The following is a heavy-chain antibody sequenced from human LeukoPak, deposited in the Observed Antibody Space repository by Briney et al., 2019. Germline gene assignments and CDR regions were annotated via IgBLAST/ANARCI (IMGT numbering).Heavy chain of an antibody. CDR3: ARGGRCPGIAVVCYYGMDV. CDR1: GYTFTSYG. V-gene: IGHV1-18*01. D-gene: IGHD6-19*01. Sequence: ASVKVSCKASGYTFTSYGISWVRQAPGQGLEWMGWISAYNGNTNYAQKLQGRVTMTTDTSTSTAYMELRSLRSDDTAVYYCARGGRCPGIAVVCYYGMDVWGQGTTVTVSS. J-gene: IGHJ6*02. CDR2: ISAYNGNT.